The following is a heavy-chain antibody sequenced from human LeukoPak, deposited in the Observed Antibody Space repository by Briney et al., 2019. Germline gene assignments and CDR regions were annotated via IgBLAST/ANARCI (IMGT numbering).Heavy chain of an antibody. CDR1: GFTFSSYA. V-gene: IGHV3-64*01. CDR3: ARDSTVFGYYYYGMDV. D-gene: IGHD2-21*01. J-gene: IGHJ6*02. Sequence: GGSLRLSCAASGFTFSSYAMHWVRQAPGKGLEYVSAISSNGGSTYYANSVKGRFTISRDNSKNTLYLQMGSPRAENMAVYYCARDSTVFGYYYYGMDVWGQGTTVTVSS. CDR2: ISSNGGST.